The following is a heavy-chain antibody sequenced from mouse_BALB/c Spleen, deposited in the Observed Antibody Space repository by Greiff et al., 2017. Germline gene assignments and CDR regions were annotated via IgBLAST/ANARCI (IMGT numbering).Heavy chain of an antibody. D-gene: IGHD2-14*01. CDR3: ARDYRYDPYYFDY. Sequence: VMLVESGPGLVAPSQSLSITCTVSGFSLTSYGVHWVRQPPGKGLEWLGVIWAGGSTNYNSALMSRLSISKDNSKSQVFLKMNSLQTDDTAMYYCARDYRYDPYYFDYWGQGTTLTVSS. CDR2: IWAGGST. J-gene: IGHJ2*01. CDR1: GFSLTSYG. V-gene: IGHV2-9*02.